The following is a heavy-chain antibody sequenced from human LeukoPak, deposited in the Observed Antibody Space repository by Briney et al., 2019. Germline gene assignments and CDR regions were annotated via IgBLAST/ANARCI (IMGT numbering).Heavy chain of an antibody. CDR2: INHSGST. Sequence: KASETLSLTCAVYGGSFSGYYWSWIRQPPGKGLEWIGEINHSGSTNYNPSLKSRVTISVDTSKNQFSLKLSSVTAADTAVYYWARDAPHDSSGYYGPYYFDYWGQGTLVTVSS. V-gene: IGHV4-34*01. CDR1: GGSFSGYY. CDR3: ARDAPHDSSGYYGPYYFDY. J-gene: IGHJ4*02. D-gene: IGHD3-22*01.